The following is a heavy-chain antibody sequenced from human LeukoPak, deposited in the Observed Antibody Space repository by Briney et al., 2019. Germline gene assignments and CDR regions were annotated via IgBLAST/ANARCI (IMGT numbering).Heavy chain of an antibody. D-gene: IGHD3-22*01. Sequence: PSETLSLTCTVPGGSISSYYWSWIRQPPGKGLEWIGYIYYSGSTNYNPSLKSRVTISVDTSKNQFSLKLSSVTAADTAVYYCARQAWTYYYDSSGYYFDYWGQGTLVTVSS. CDR3: ARQAWTYYYDSSGYYFDY. J-gene: IGHJ4*02. CDR1: GGSISSYY. V-gene: IGHV4-59*08. CDR2: IYYSGST.